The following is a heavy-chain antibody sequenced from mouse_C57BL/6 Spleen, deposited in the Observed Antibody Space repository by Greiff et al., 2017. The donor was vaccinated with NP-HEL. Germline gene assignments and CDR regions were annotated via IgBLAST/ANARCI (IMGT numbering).Heavy chain of an antibody. D-gene: IGHD4-1*01. J-gene: IGHJ3*01. V-gene: IGHV3-6*01. Sequence: EVKLQESGPGLVKPSQSLSLTCSVTGYSITSGYYWNWIRQFPGNKLEWMGYISYDGSNNYNPSLKNRISITRDTSKNQFFLKLNSVTTEDTATYYCATDQEWDFAYWGQGTLVTVSA. CDR3: ATDQEWDFAY. CDR2: ISYDGSN. CDR1: GYSITSGYY.